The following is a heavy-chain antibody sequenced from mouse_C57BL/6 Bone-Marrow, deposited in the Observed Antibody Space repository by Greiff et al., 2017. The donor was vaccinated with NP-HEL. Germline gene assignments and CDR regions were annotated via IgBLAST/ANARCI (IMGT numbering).Heavy chain of an antibody. V-gene: IGHV5-15*01. J-gene: IGHJ4*01. CDR1: GFTFSDYG. CDR2: ISNLAYSI. D-gene: IGHD1-1*01. CDR3: ARLLHYYGSSSRRYAMDY. Sequence: EVQLVESGGGLVQPGGSLKLSCAASGFTFSDYGMAWVRQAPRKGPEWVAFISNLAYSIYYADTVTGRFTISRENAKNTLYLEMSSLRSEDTAMYYCARLLHYYGSSSRRYAMDYWGQGTSVTVSS.